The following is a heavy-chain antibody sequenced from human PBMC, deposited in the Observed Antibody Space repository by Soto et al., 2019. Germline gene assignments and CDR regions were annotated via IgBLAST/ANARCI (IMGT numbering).Heavy chain of an antibody. V-gene: IGHV4-31*03. CDR2: IYYSGST. Sequence: SETLCLTCTVSGGSISSGGYYGSWIRQHPGKGLEWIGYIYYSGSTYYNPSLKSRVTISVDTSKNQFSLKLSSVTAADTAVYYCARIPITIFGVVIEFDYWGQGTLVTVSS. CDR1: GGSISSGGYY. D-gene: IGHD3-3*01. J-gene: IGHJ4*02. CDR3: ARIPITIFGVVIEFDY.